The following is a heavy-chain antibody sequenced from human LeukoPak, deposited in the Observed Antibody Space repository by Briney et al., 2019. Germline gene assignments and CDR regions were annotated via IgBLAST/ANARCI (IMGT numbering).Heavy chain of an antibody. CDR3: ARDGSSWSNWLDP. V-gene: IGHV3-74*01. D-gene: IGHD6-13*01. J-gene: IGHJ5*02. CDR2: INSDGSRT. Sequence: GGSLRLSCAASGLNNFSTYWMHWVRQAPGKGLAWVSRINSDGSRTSYADSVKGRFTISRDNAKNTLYLQMNSLRVEDTAVYYCARDGSSWSNWLDPWGQGTLVTVSS. CDR1: GLNNFSTYW.